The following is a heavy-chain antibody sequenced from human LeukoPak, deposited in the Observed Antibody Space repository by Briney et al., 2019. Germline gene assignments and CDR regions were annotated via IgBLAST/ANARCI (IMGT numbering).Heavy chain of an antibody. CDR1: GFTFSNYA. CDR2: ILGSGGGT. V-gene: IGHV3-23*01. Sequence: GASLRLSCAASGFTFSNYAMSWVRQAPGKGLEWVSAILGSGGGTYYADSVKGRFAVSRDNSKSTLYLQMNSLRAEDTALYYCAKWGDYDVLTGYYVPDYWGQGTLVTVSS. D-gene: IGHD3-9*01. CDR3: AKWGDYDVLTGYYVPDY. J-gene: IGHJ4*02.